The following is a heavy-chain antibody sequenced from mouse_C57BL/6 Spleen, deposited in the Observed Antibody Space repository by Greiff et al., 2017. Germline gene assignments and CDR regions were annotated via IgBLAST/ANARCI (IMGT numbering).Heavy chain of an antibody. CDR1: GYTFTEYT. CDR3: ARHERTTVVEGPAWFAY. V-gene: IGHV1-62-2*01. Sequence: QVQLQQSGAELVKPGASVKLSCKASGYTFTEYTIHWVKQRSGQGLEWIGWFYPGSGSIKYNEKFKDKATLTADKSSSTVYMELSRLTSEDAAVYFCARHERTTVVEGPAWFAYWGQGTLVTVSA. D-gene: IGHD1-1*01. J-gene: IGHJ3*01. CDR2: FYPGSGSI.